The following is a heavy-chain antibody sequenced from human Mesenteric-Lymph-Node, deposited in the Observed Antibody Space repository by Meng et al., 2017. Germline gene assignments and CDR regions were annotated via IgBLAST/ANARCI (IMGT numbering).Heavy chain of an antibody. J-gene: IGHJ4*02. CDR3: ARDRTTGRYFDY. V-gene: IGHV4-30-4*01. D-gene: IGHD4-11*01. Sequence: QVPLQEPGPGLAKPSQTLSLTFPVSGCSISSGNYYWRWIRQPPGKGLEWIGYIYDSGSTYYNPSLKSRVTISVDTSKNQFSLKLSSVTAADTAVYYCARDRTTGRYFDYWGQGTLVTVSS. CDR2: IYDSGST. CDR1: GCSISSGNYY.